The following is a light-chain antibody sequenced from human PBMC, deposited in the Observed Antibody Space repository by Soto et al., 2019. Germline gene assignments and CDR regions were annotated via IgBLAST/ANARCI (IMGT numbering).Light chain of an antibody. J-gene: IGKJ4*01. V-gene: IGKV1-9*01. Sequence: DIPLTQSPSFLSASVGDRVTITCRASQGISSYLAWYQQKPGKAPKLLIYAASTLQSGVPSRFSGSGSGTEFTLTISSLQPGDVATYYCQKYDDAPLSFGGGTKVEI. CDR2: AAS. CDR3: QKYDDAPLS. CDR1: QGISSY.